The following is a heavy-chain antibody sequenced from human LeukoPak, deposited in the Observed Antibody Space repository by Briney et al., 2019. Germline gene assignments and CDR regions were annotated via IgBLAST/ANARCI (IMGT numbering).Heavy chain of an antibody. V-gene: IGHV4-30-4*01. J-gene: IGHJ4*02. D-gene: IGHD3-3*01. CDR3: ARSDFWSGYYRDY. Sequence: PSQTLSLTCTVSGGSISSGDYYWSWIRQPPGKGLEWIGYIYYSGSTYYNPSLKSRVTISADTSKNQFSLKLSSVTAADTAVYYCARSDFWSGYYRDYWGQGTLVTVSS. CDR1: GGSISSGDYY. CDR2: IYYSGST.